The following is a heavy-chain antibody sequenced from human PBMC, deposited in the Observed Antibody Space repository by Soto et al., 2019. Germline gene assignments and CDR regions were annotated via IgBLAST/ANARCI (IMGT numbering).Heavy chain of an antibody. D-gene: IGHD3-16*01. CDR1: GFTFSSYA. J-gene: IGHJ4*01. Sequence: EVQLLESGGGFVQPGGALRLSCAASGFTFSSYAMSWVRQAPGKGLEWVSAISGSGGSTYYADSVKGRFTIAKDNAKNTLYLQRNSLRSEETAVYYCAPRGYWGQGTLVTVSS. CDR3: APRGY. V-gene: IGHV3-23*01. CDR2: ISGSGGST.